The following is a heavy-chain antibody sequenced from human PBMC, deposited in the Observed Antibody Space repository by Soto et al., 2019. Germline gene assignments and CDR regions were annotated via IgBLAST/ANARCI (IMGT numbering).Heavy chain of an antibody. Sequence: QVYLVQSGAEVKKPGSSVKISCKASGGIFSSNTINWVRQAAGQGLEWMGGIIPLFGTANYAEKFQGRVTITADKSTKTEYMELTRLRSADTAVYYCASKAACGGDCYAFASWGQGTLVTVSS. D-gene: IGHD2-21*02. CDR1: GGIFSSNT. CDR2: IIPLFGTA. J-gene: IGHJ4*02. CDR3: ASKAACGGDCYAFAS. V-gene: IGHV1-69*06.